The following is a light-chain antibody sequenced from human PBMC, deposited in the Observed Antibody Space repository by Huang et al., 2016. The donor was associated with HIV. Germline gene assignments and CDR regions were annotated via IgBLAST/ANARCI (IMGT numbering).Light chain of an antibody. V-gene: IGKV3-15*01. Sequence: EIVMTQSPATLSVSPGERVILSCRTSQSVSTNLAWYQQKRGQPPRLLIYGASTRATDTPIRFSGSESGTEFTLTISSLQPEDFAVYSCQHYKTFGRGTKLEIK. CDR3: QHYKT. J-gene: IGKJ2*01. CDR1: QSVSTN. CDR2: GAS.